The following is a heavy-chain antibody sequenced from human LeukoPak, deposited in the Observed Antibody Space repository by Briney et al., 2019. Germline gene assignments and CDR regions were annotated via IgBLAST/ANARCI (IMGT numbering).Heavy chain of an antibody. CDR1: GFTFSSYA. CDR2: ISGSGGST. V-gene: IGHV3-23*01. D-gene: IGHD3-22*01. CDR3: AKVASTYYYDSSGYYFDY. Sequence: PGGSLRLSCAASGFTFSSYAMSWVRQAPGKGLEWVSVISGSGGSTYYADSVKGRFTISRDNSKNTLYLQMNSLRAEDTAVYYCAKVASTYYYDSSGYYFDYWGQGTLVTVSS. J-gene: IGHJ4*02.